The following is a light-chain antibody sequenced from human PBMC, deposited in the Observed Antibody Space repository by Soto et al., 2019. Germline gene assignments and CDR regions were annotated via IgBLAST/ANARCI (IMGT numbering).Light chain of an antibody. J-gene: IGKJ4*01. CDR3: QQRSNWPPLT. CDR2: DAS. CDR1: QSVSSY. V-gene: IGKV3-11*01. Sequence: EIVLTQSPATLSESPGERDTLSCRASQSVSSYLAWYQQKPGQAPRLLIYDASNRATGIPARFSGSGSGTDFTLTISSLEPEDFAVYHCQQRSNWPPLTFGGGTKVEIK.